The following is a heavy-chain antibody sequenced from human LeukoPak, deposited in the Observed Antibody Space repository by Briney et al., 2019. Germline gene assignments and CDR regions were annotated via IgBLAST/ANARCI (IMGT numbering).Heavy chain of an antibody. CDR3: ARDGSGTYYGDY. D-gene: IGHD3-10*01. Sequence: ASVKVSCKASGYIFTDYFFHWVRQAPGQELEWMGWIKPSSGGTNYAQNFQGRVTMTRDTSINTAYMELSGLRSDDTAVYYCARDGSGTYYGDYWGQGTLVTVSS. CDR1: GYIFTDYF. V-gene: IGHV1-2*02. J-gene: IGHJ4*02. CDR2: IKPSSGGT.